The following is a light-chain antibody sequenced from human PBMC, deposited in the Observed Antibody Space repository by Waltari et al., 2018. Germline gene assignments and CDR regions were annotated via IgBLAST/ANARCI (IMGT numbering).Light chain of an antibody. CDR3: MQGTHWPPLT. Sequence: AVMTQTPLSLSVTLGQSASISCRSSQSLLSRDGNTYVSWFHQKPGPSTRRLFYKVSFRDSEVPDRISSSGSDTDFSLEITSVEADDVGLYFCMQGTHWPPLTFGGGTKVEI. CDR2: KVS. CDR1: QSLLSRDGNTY. V-gene: IGKV2-30*01. J-gene: IGKJ4*01.